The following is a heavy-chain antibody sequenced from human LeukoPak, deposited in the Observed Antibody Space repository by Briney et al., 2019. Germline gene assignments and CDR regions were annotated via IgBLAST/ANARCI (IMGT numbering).Heavy chain of an antibody. CDR1: GFTFSSYA. D-gene: IGHD1-26*01. V-gene: IGHV3-23*01. CDR2: ICGSGGST. J-gene: IGHJ4*02. CDR3: AKLTVGATELDY. Sequence: GGSLRLSCAASGFTFSSYAMSWVRQAPGKGLEWVSAICGSGGSTYYADSVKGRFTISRDNSKNTLYLQMNSLRAEDTAVYYCAKLTVGATELDYWGQGTLVTVSS.